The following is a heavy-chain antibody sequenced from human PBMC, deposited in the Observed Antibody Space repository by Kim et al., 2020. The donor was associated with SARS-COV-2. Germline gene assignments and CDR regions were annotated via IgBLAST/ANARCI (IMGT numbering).Heavy chain of an antibody. CDR3: ARAYSSGWAYFDY. CDR1: GFTFSSYS. V-gene: IGHV3-21*01. Sequence: GGSLRLSCAASGFTFSSYSMNWVRQAPGKGLEWVSSISSSSSYIYYADSEKGRFTISRDNAKNSLYLQMNSLRAEDTAVYYCARAYSSGWAYFDYWGQGTLVTVSS. CDR2: ISSSSSYI. D-gene: IGHD6-19*01. J-gene: IGHJ4*02.